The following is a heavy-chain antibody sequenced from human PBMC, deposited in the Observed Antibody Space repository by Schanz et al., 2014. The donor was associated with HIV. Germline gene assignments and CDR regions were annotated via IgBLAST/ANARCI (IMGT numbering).Heavy chain of an antibody. CDR1: GSSVTYFY. V-gene: IGHV4-34*02. CDR2: VNHSGDT. Sequence: QVQLQQWGAGLLKPSETLSLTCAVYGSSVTYFYWTWIRQSPGKGLEWIAEVNHSGDTNYNPSLKSRVTISVDTSKKQFSLKRTSVTAADTAVYFCASSFPGWELLGGYYYYAMDVWGQGTTVTVSS. J-gene: IGHJ6*02. D-gene: IGHD1-26*01. CDR3: ASSFPGWELLGGYYYYAMDV.